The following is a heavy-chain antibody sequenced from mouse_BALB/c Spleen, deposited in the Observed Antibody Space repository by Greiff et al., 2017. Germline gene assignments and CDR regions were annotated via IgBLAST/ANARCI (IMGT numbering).Heavy chain of an antibody. D-gene: IGHD2-4*01. V-gene: IGHV1-62-2*01. J-gene: IGHJ4*01. CDR1: GYTFTEYI. CDR2: FYPGSGSI. Sequence: VKLMESGAELVKPGASVKLSCKASGYTFTEYIIHWVKQRSGQGLEWIGWFYPGSGSIKYNEKFKDKATLTADKSSSTVYMELSRLTSEDSAVYFCARHERYDYDDYYAMDYWGQGTSVTVSS. CDR3: ARHERYDYDDYYAMDY.